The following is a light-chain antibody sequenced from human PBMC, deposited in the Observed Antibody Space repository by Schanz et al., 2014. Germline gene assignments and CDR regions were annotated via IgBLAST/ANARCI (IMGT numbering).Light chain of an antibody. CDR1: QSVSSN. CDR3: QQYGPSLLT. V-gene: IGKV3-15*01. Sequence: EIVMTQSPATLSVSPGERATLSCRASQSVSSNLAWYQQKPGQAPRLLIYGASTRATGIPARFSGSGSGTEFTLTISRLDPEDFVVYFCQQYGPSLLTFGPGTKVDIK. J-gene: IGKJ3*01. CDR2: GAS.